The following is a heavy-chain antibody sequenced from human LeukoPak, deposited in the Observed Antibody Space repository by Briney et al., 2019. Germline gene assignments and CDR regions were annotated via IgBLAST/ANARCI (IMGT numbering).Heavy chain of an antibody. V-gene: IGHV4-59*01. J-gene: IGHJ4*02. Sequence: WEPLSLTGTVCCGSNNCYYWRWIRAPPGGGVGGCGYIYYSGSTNYNPSLKSRVTISVDTSKNQFSLKLSSVTAADTAVYYCARYCSGGSCYSTFDYWGQGTLVTVSS. D-gene: IGHD2-15*01. CDR3: ARYCSGGSCYSTFDY. CDR2: IYYSGST. CDR1: CGSNNCYY.